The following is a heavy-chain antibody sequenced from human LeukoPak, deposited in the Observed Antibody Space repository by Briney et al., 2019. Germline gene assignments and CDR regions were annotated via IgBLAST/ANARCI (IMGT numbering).Heavy chain of an antibody. V-gene: IGHV3-30*18. CDR3: AKDRIEEDPDHFDY. Sequence: GGSLRLSCASSGFTFSSYGMHWVRQAPGKGLEWMAVISYDGSNKYYADSVKGRFTISRDNSKNTLYLQMNSLRAEDTAVYYCAKDRIEEDPDHFDYWGQGTLVTVSS. D-gene: IGHD1-26*01. J-gene: IGHJ4*02. CDR1: GFTFSSYG. CDR2: ISYDGSNK.